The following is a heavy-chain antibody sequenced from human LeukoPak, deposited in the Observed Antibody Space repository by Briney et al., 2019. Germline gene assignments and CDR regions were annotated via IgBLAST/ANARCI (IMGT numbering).Heavy chain of an antibody. CDR1: GFTFHDHT. CDR3: TKDAAYSSSWFGYFDY. CDR2: ITWDGDVT. D-gene: IGHD6-13*01. J-gene: IGHJ4*02. Sequence: GGSLRLSCAASGFTFHDHTMHWVRHGPGKRLEWVALITWDGDVTHYADSVKGRFTISRDNSKNSLFLQMNSVTTEDTALYYCTKDAAYSSSWFGYFDYWGQGTLVTVSS. V-gene: IGHV3-43*01.